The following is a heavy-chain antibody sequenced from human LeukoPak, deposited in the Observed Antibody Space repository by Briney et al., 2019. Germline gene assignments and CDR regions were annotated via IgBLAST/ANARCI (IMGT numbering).Heavy chain of an antibody. D-gene: IGHD5-12*01. CDR2: TYYRYKWYN. CDR3: ARGVNSGYEDYYYYYMDV. J-gene: IGHJ6*03. Sequence: SQTLSLTCAISGDSVSSNSAAWNWIRQSPSRGLQWLGRTYYRYKWYNDYAVSVKSRITINPDTSKNQFSLQLNSVTPEDTAVYYCARGVNSGYEDYYYYYMDVWGKGTTVTVSS. V-gene: IGHV6-1*01. CDR1: GDSVSSNSAA.